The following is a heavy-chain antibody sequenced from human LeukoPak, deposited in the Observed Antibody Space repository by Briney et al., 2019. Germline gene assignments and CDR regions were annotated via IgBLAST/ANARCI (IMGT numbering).Heavy chain of an antibody. D-gene: IGHD4-17*01. CDR1: GFTVSSNY. Sequence: PGGSLRLSCAASGFTVSSNYMSWVRQAPGKGLEWVSVIYRGGSTRYAGSVEGRFTISRDKSKNTVYLQLNSLRAEDTAVYYCARSPDYGDPYWYFDLWGRGTLVTVSS. V-gene: IGHV3-53*01. CDR2: IYRGGST. J-gene: IGHJ2*01. CDR3: ARSPDYGDPYWYFDL.